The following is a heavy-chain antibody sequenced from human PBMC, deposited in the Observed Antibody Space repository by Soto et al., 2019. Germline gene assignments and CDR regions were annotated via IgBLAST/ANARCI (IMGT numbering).Heavy chain of an antibody. CDR1: GGSVSSGSYY. CDR2: IYYSGST. Sequence: SETLSLTCTVSGGSVSSGSYYWSWIRQPPGKGLEWIGYIYYSGSTNYNPSLKSRVTISVDTSKNQFSLNLSSVTAADTAVYYCARARRAELTGTVVLHRFAYWGQGNLVGV. D-gene: IGHD2-21*01. V-gene: IGHV4-61*01. CDR3: ARARRAELTGTVVLHRFAY. J-gene: IGHJ4*02.